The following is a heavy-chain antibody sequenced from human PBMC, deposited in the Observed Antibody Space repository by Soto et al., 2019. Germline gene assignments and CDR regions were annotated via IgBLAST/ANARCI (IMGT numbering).Heavy chain of an antibody. D-gene: IGHD3-22*01. V-gene: IGHV4-59*01. Sequence: PSETLSLTCTVSGGSISSYYWSWIRQPPGKGLEWIGYIYYSGSTNYNPSLKSRVTISVDTSKNQFSLKLSSATAADTAVYYCARDGGYYYDSSGYTAFDIWGQGTMVTVSS. CDR1: GGSISSYY. J-gene: IGHJ3*02. CDR2: IYYSGST. CDR3: ARDGGYYYDSSGYTAFDI.